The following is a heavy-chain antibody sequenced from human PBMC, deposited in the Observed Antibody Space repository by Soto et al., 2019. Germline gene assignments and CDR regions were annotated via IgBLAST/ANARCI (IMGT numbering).Heavy chain of an antibody. CDR1: GFTVSSNY. D-gene: IGHD4-17*01. J-gene: IGHJ3*02. Sequence: EVQLVETGGGLIQPGGSLRLSCAASGFTVSSNYMSWVRQAPGKGLEWVSVIYSGGSTYYADSVKGRFTISRDNSKNTLYLQMNSLRAEDTAVYYCARELDYGDVGGAFDIWGQGTMVTVSS. V-gene: IGHV3-53*02. CDR3: ARELDYGDVGGAFDI. CDR2: IYSGGST.